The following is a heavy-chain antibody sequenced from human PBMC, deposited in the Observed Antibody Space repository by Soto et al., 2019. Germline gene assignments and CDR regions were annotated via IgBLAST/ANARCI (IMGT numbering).Heavy chain of an antibody. V-gene: IGHV3-53*01. CDR3: ARDLMTEDTAHIPSMDV. Sequence: PGGSLRLSCAASGFTVSSNYMSWVRQAPGKGLEWVSVIYSGGSTYYADSVKGRFTISRDNSKNTLYLQMNSLRAEDTAVYYCARDLMTEDTAHIPSMDVWGQGTTVTVSS. CDR1: GFTVSSNY. D-gene: IGHD5-18*01. CDR2: IYSGGST. J-gene: IGHJ6*02.